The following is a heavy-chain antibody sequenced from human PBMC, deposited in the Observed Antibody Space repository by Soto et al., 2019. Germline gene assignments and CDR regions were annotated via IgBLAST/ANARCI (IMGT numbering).Heavy chain of an antibody. Sequence: PQSLSLTCAVYGPSFSGYYWSWDRPPPGKVLEWIGEIHDSGSTNYNPSLKSRLIISVDASKNQFSLRLTSVTAADTAVYHCASCSSTSCYPRGGLRHFVDWGQGTQVTVSS. J-gene: IGHJ4*02. CDR1: GPSFSGYY. D-gene: IGHD2-2*01. CDR2: IHDSGST. V-gene: IGHV4-34*01. CDR3: ASCSSTSCYPRGGLRHFVD.